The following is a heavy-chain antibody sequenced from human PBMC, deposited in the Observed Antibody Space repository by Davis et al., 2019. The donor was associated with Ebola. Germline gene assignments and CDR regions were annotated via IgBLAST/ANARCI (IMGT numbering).Heavy chain of an antibody. D-gene: IGHD6-19*01. CDR2: ISYDGSNK. CDR1: GFTFSSYG. J-gene: IGHJ6*02. V-gene: IGHV3-30*18. CDR3: ANSVAAIYYYYGMDV. Sequence: GESLKISCAASGFTFSSYGMHWVRQAPGKGLEWVAVISYDGSNKYYADSVKGRFTISRDNSKNTLYLQMNSLRAEDTAVYYCANSVAAIYYYYGMDVWGQGTTVTVSS.